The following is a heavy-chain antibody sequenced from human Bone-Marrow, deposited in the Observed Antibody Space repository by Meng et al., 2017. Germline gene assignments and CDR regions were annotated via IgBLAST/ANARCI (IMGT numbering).Heavy chain of an antibody. CDR3: ARETYYYDNSGRGYFQH. CDR1: GFTFSSYE. D-gene: IGHD3-22*01. CDR2: ISSSGSTI. V-gene: IGHV3-48*03. Sequence: GESLKISCAASGFTFSSYEMNWVRQAPGKGLEWVSYISSSGSTIYYADSVKGRFTISRDNAKNSLYLQMNSLRAEDTAVYYCARETYYYDNSGRGYFQHWGQGTLVTVSS. J-gene: IGHJ1*01.